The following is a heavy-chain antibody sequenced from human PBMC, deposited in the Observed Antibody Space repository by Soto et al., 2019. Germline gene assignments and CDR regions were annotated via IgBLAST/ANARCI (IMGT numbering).Heavy chain of an antibody. J-gene: IGHJ5*02. V-gene: IGHV4-31*03. D-gene: IGHD6-13*01. CDR2: IYYSGST. CDR1: GGSISSGGYY. CDR3: ARDWGGSSWSINWFDP. Sequence: QVQLQESGPGLVKPSQTLSLTCTVSGGSISSGGYYWSWIRQHPGKGLEWIGYIYYSGSTYYNPSLKSRVTISVDTSKNQFSLKLSSVTAADTAVYYCARDWGGSSWSINWFDPWGQGTLVTVSS.